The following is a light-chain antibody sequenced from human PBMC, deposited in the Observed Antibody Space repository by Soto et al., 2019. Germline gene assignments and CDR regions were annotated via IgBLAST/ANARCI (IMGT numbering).Light chain of an antibody. V-gene: IGKV1-5*01. CDR2: GAS. J-gene: IGKJ1*01. CDR1: QTITNW. Sequence: DIQMTQSPSTLSASVGDRVTITCRASQTITNWLAWYQQKPGKAPKLLIYGASISESGVPSRFSGSGSGTEFTLTSNSLQPDDFATYYCQQYNHYWTFGQGTKVEIK. CDR3: QQYNHYWT.